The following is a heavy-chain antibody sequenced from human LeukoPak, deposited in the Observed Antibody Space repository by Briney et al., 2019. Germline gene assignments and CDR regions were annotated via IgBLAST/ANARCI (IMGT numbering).Heavy chain of an antibody. CDR3: ARDGSFDY. Sequence: PGGSLRLSCAASGFTFNTNAMSWVRQAPGKGLEWVSYISSSSSTIYYADSVKGRFTISRDNDKNSLYLQMNSLRDEDTAVYYCARDGSFDYWGQGTLVTVSS. J-gene: IGHJ4*02. V-gene: IGHV3-48*02. CDR2: ISSSSSTI. CDR1: GFTFNTNA.